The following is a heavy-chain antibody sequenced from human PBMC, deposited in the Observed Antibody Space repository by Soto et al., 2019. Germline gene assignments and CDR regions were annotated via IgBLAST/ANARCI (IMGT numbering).Heavy chain of an antibody. CDR1: GGSMSEYF. CDR3: ARDGYDGSGSPYPAY. J-gene: IGHJ4*02. V-gene: IGHV4-59*01. CDR2: VYYLGST. D-gene: IGHD3-10*01. Sequence: PSETLSLTYTVSGGSMSEYFWSWIRQSPGKGLEWIGYVYYLGSTDYNPSLKSRVTISVDTSKRQFSLKLSSVTVADTAVYYCARDGYDGSGSPYPAYWGPGAQVTVSS.